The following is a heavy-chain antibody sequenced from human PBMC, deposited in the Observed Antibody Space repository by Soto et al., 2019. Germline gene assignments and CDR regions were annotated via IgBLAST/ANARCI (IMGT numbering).Heavy chain of an antibody. Sequence: QVQLQQRGAGLLKPSETLSLTCAVYGGSFSGYYWSWIRQSPGRGLEWIGEINHSGSTNYNPSLKSRVTMAGDTSKSQFSLKLDSVTVSDTAVYDCAIYYDFWSASTRYCFDFWGQGTMVTVSS. CDR3: AIYYDFWSASTRYCFDF. J-gene: IGHJ4*02. CDR2: INHSGST. V-gene: IGHV4-34*01. D-gene: IGHD3-3*01. CDR1: GGSFSGYY.